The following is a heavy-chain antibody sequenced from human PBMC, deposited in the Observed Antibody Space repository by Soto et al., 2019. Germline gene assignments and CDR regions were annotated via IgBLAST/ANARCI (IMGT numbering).Heavy chain of an antibody. V-gene: IGHV3-66*01. CDR2: IYSGGST. CDR3: VVDSYGYIYFQH. Sequence: PGGSLRLSCAASGFTVSSNYMSWVRQAPGKGLEWVSVIYSGGSTYYADSVKGRFTISRDNSKNTLYLQMNSLRAEDTAVYYCVVDSYGYIYFQHWGQGTLVTVSS. D-gene: IGHD5-18*01. CDR1: GFTVSSNY. J-gene: IGHJ1*01.